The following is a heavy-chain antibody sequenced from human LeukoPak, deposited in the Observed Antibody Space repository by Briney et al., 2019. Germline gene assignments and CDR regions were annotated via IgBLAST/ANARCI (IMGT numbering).Heavy chain of an antibody. CDR1: GFTFSSYN. CDR3: ARDRAVYSDSRGYYPDAFDI. D-gene: IGHD3-22*01. J-gene: IGHJ3*02. V-gene: IGHV3-21*01. CDR2: ISSRSNYR. Sequence: GGSLRLSCAASGFTFSSYNMNWVRQAPGQGLEWVSSISSRSNYRYLADSLKGRFTISRDNAKNSLYLQMNSLRAEDTVMYYCARDRAVYSDSRGYYPDAFDIWGQGTMVTVSS.